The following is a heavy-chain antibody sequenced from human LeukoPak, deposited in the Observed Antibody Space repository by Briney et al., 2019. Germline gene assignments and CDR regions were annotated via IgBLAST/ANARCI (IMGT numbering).Heavy chain of an antibody. CDR2: VYYSGST. J-gene: IGHJ6*02. V-gene: IGHV4-59*01. CDR3: ARTLSRGYGMDV. CDR1: GGSTSSYY. Sequence: SETLSLTCTISGGSTSSYYWSWIRQPPGKGLEWIGYVYYSGSTNYNPSLKSRVTISVDTSKNQFSLKLSSVTAADTAVYYCARTLSRGYGMDVWGQGTTVTVSS. D-gene: IGHD6-13*01.